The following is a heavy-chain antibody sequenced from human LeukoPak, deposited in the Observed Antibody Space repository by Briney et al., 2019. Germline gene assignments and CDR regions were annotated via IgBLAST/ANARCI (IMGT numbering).Heavy chain of an antibody. J-gene: IGHJ4*02. CDR1: GGSFSGYY. D-gene: IGHD2-2*01. CDR3: VSGYHRY. Sequence: SETLSLTCAVYGGSFSGYYWSWIRQPPGKGLEWIGEINHSGSTNYNPSLKSRVTISVDTSKNQFSQKLSSVTAADTAVYYCVSGYHRYWGQGTLVTVSS. CDR2: INHSGST. V-gene: IGHV4-34*01.